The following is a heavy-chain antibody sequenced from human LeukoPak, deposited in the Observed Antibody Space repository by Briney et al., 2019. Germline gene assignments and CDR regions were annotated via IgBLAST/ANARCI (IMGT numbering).Heavy chain of an antibody. Sequence: ASVKVSCKAAGYTFTSYDINWVGQATGQGGEGRGWMNPNSGKTGYAQKFQGRVTITSNTSISTAYMERSSLRSGDTAVYYCARVGLGPNLNWFDRWGQGTLVTVSS. V-gene: IGHV1-8*03. D-gene: IGHD3-16*01. CDR2: MNPNSGKT. CDR3: ARVGLGPNLNWFDR. CDR1: GYTFTSYD. J-gene: IGHJ5*02.